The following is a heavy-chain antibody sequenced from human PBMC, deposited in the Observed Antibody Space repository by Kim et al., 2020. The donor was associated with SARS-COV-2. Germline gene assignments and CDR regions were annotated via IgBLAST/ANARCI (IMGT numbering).Heavy chain of an antibody. D-gene: IGHD3-22*01. CDR1: GDTFSSYA. CDR3: ARGSPMYYYDSSGYPLD. V-gene: IGHV1-69*04. J-gene: IGHJ4*02. CDR2: IIPILGIA. Sequence: SVKVSCKASGDTFSSYAISWVRQAPGQGLEWMGRIIPILGIANYAQKFQGRVTITADKSTSTAYMELSSLRSEDTAVYYCARGSPMYYYDSSGYPLDWGQGTLVTVSS.